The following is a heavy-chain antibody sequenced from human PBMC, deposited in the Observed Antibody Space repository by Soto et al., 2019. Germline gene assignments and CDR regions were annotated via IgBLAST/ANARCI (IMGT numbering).Heavy chain of an antibody. CDR2: IYYSGST. CDR1: GGSISSYY. CDR3: AREGDYGDYKV. D-gene: IGHD4-17*01. J-gene: IGHJ4*02. Sequence: QVQLQESGPGLVKPSETLSLTCTVSGGSISSYYWSWIRQPPGKGLEWIGYIYYSGSTNYHPSLKSRVTISVDTSKNQFSLKLSSVTAADTAVYYCAREGDYGDYKVWGQGTLVTVSS. V-gene: IGHV4-59*01.